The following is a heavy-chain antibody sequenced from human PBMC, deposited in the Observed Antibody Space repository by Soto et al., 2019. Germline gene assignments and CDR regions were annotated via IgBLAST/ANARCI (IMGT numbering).Heavy chain of an antibody. CDR1: GGSISSGGDY. CDR2: IYYSGST. J-gene: IGHJ4*02. V-gene: IGHV4-31*03. D-gene: IGHD3-10*01. Sequence: PSETLSLTCTVSGGSISSGGDYWSWIRQHPAKGLEWIGYIYYSGSTYYNPSLKSRVTISVDTSKNQFYLKVSSVTVADTAVYYCARDAAVRGIYWGQGTLVTVSS. CDR3: ARDAAVRGIY.